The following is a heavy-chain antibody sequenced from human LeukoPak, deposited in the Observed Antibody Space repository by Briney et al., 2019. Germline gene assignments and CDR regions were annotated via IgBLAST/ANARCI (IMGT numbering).Heavy chain of an antibody. CDR1: GFTFSNYA. CDR2: ISGSGGST. J-gene: IGHJ2*01. CDR3: AKDFYFTVTDPGYFDL. D-gene: IGHD4-17*01. V-gene: IGHV3-23*01. Sequence: GGSLRPSCAAFGFTFSNYAMSWVRQTPGKGLEWVSAISGSGGSTYYADSVKGRFTISRDNSKNTLYLQMNSLRAEDTAVYYCAKDFYFTVTDPGYFDLWGRGTLVTVSS.